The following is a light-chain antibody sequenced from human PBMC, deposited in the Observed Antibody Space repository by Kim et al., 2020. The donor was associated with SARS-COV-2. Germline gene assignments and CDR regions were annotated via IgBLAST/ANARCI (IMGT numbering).Light chain of an antibody. CDR1: SSNLGAGYH. V-gene: IGLV1-40*01. Sequence: QRVTLSCTGSSSNLGAGYHVHWYQQLPGTAPKLLIYGNTNRPSGVPDRFSGSKSATSASLAITGLQAEDEADYYCQSYDSSLSGSVFGGGTKVTVL. CDR2: GNT. J-gene: IGLJ3*02. CDR3: QSYDSSLSGSV.